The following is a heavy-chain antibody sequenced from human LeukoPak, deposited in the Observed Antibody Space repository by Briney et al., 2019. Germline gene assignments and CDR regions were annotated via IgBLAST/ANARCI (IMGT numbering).Heavy chain of an antibody. CDR3: ARPLGTGAFGELS. V-gene: IGHV3-11*06. Sequence: GGSLRLSCAASGFTFSDYYMSWIRQAPGKGLEWVSYISSSSSYTNYADSVKGRFTISRDNAKNSLYLQMNSLRAGDTAVYYCARPLGTGAFGELSWGQGTLVTVSS. J-gene: IGHJ5*02. CDR1: GFTFSDYY. D-gene: IGHD3-10*01. CDR2: ISSSSSYT.